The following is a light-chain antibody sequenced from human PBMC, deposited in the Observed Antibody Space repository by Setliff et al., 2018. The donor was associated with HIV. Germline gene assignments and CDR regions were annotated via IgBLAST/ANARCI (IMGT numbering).Light chain of an antibody. J-gene: IGLJ1*01. CDR1: SDDVGGSNY. CDR2: EVK. CDR3: SSYTKTASVYV. Sequence: QSVLTQPASMSGSPGQSITISCTGSSDDVGGSNYVSWYQQHPGKAPKLIIYEVKVRPSGVSSRFSGSKSCNTASLTLSGLQTEDEADYYYSSYTKTASVYVFGSGTKVTVL. V-gene: IGLV2-14*01.